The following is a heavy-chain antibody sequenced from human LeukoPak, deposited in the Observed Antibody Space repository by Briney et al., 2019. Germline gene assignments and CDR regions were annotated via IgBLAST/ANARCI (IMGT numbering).Heavy chain of an antibody. V-gene: IGHV3-66*01. J-gene: IGHJ4*02. CDR3: ASPQGVRYYDYVWGSYRPDYFVY. CDR1: GFIVSSNY. D-gene: IGHD3-16*02. CDR2: IYSGEST. Sequence: GGSLRLSCAASGFIVSSNYMSWVRQAPGKGLECVSVIYSGESTYYADSVKGRFTMSRDSSKNTLFLQLSSLRADDTAVYYCASPQGVRYYDYVWGSYRPDYFVYWGQGTLVTVSS.